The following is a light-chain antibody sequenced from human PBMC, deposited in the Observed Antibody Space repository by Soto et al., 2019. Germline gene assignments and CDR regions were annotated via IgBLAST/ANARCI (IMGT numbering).Light chain of an antibody. CDR2: DAS. CDR3: QQRSNWWT. V-gene: IGKV3-11*01. CDR1: QSVSSY. J-gene: IGKJ1*01. Sequence: EIVLTQSPATLSLSPGERATLSCRASQSVSSYLAWYQQKPGQAPRLLIYDASNRATGIPARFSGSGSGTDFTLTISSLKPEDFAVYYCQQRSNWWTFGQGTKVDIK.